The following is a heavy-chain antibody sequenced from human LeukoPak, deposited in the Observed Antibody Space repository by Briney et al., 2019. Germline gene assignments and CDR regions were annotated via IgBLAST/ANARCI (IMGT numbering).Heavy chain of an antibody. Sequence: GGSLRLSCAASGFTFSSYAMSWVRQAPGKGLEWVSAISGSGGSTYYADSVKGRFTISRDNSKNTLYLQMNSLRAEDTAVYYCAKGEWYSSGWYIDYWGQGTLVTVSS. CDR3: AKGEWYSSGWYIDY. CDR2: ISGSGGST. CDR1: GFTFSSYA. J-gene: IGHJ4*02. V-gene: IGHV3-23*01. D-gene: IGHD6-19*01.